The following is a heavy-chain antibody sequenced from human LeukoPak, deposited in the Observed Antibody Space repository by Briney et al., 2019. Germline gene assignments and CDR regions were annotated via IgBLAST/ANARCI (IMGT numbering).Heavy chain of an antibody. J-gene: IGHJ6*02. D-gene: IGHD2-2*02. CDR2: IYYSGST. Sequence: SETLSLTCTVSGGSISSYYWSWIRQPPGKGLEWIGYIYYSGSTNYNPSLKSRVTISVDTSKNQFSLKLSSVTAADTAVYYCARIPYYYGMDVWGQGTTVTVSS. V-gene: IGHV4-59*08. CDR1: GGSISSYY. CDR3: ARIPYYYGMDV.